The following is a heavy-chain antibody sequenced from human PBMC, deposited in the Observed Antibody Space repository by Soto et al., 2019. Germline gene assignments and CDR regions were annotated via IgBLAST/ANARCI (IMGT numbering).Heavy chain of an antibody. J-gene: IGHJ6*02. Sequence: QVQLVQSGAEVKKPGASVKVSCKASGYTFTSYDINWGREATGQGLEWMGWMNPNSGNTGYAQKFKGRVTMTRNTSTSTASMERSSLRSEDPAVYSCARAKTFSGMDVWRQGTRVTVSS. CDR2: MNPNSGNT. V-gene: IGHV1-8*01. CDR1: GYTFTSYD. CDR3: ARAKTFSGMDV.